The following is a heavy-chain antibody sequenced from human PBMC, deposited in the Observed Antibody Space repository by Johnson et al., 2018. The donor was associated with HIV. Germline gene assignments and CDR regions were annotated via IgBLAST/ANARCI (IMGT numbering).Heavy chain of an antibody. CDR1: GLTFSRYW. CDR3: ARGRPGGPNLLDAAGNDAFDI. Sequence: VQLVESGGGLVQTGGSLRLSCSASGLTFSRYWMSWLRQAPGKGLVWVSNLKQEGREKYSVDPVKGRFTISRDNAKNSLYLQMNSLRAEDTAVYYCARGRPGGPNLLDAAGNDAFDIWGQGTMVTVSS. D-gene: IGHD6-13*01. V-gene: IGHV3-7*05. J-gene: IGHJ3*02. CDR2: LKQEGREK.